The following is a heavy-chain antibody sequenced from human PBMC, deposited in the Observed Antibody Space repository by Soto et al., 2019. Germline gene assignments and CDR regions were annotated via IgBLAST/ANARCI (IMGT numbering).Heavy chain of an antibody. J-gene: IGHJ4*02. CDR1: GYTFTSYD. CDR2: MNPNSGNT. V-gene: IGHV1-8*01. CDR3: SRSGRNWKEAGLSDY. D-gene: IGHD1-1*01. Sequence: ASVKVSCKASGYTFTSYDINWVRQATGQGLEWMGWMNPNSGNTGYAQKFQGRVTMTRNTSISTAYMELISLRSEDTAVYYCSRSGRNWKEAGLSDYWGQGTLVTVSS.